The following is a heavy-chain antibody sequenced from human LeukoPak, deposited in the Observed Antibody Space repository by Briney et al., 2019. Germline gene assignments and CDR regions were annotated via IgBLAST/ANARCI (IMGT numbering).Heavy chain of an antibody. CDR3: ARDGYSYGYELGAFDI. D-gene: IGHD5-18*01. CDR2: INPNSGGT. CDR1: GYTFTGYY. V-gene: IGHV1-2*02. Sequence: ASVKVSCKASGYTFTGYYMHWVRQAPGQGLEWMGWINPNSGGTNYAQKFQGRVTMTRDTSISTAYMELSRLRSDDTAVYYCARDGYSYGYELGAFDIWGQGTMVTVSS. J-gene: IGHJ3*02.